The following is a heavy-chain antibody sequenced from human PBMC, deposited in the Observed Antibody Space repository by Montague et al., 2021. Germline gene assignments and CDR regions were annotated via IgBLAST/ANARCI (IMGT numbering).Heavy chain of an antibody. CDR1: GGSISSNSYY. CDR2: IYYSGST. J-gene: IGHJ6*02. V-gene: IGHV4-39*01. D-gene: IGHD3-16*02. CDR3: ARHVIGNYGMDV. Sequence: SETLSLTCTVSGGSISSNSYYWGWIRQPPGKGLEWIGSIYYSGSTYYNPSLKSRVTISVDTSKNQFSLKLSSVTAADTALYYCARHVIGNYGMDVWGQGTTVTVSS.